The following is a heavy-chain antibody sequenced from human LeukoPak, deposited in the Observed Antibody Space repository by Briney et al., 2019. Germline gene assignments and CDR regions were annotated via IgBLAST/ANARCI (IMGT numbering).Heavy chain of an antibody. Sequence: MAGGSLRLSCAASGFTFSTYSMNWVRQAPGKGLEWVSSISSSGSYIYYADSVKGRFTISRDNSKNTLYLQMNSLRAEDTAVYYCAKGGVDTAITQGGDAFDIWGQGTMVTVSS. V-gene: IGHV3-21*01. CDR3: AKGGVDTAITQGGDAFDI. CDR1: GFTFSTYS. CDR2: ISSSGSYI. D-gene: IGHD5-18*01. J-gene: IGHJ3*02.